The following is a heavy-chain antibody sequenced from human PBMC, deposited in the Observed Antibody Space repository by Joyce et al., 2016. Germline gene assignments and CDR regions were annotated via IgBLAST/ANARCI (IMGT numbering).Heavy chain of an antibody. V-gene: IGHV4-39*01. D-gene: IGHD3-22*01. CDR1: GGSINSSSYY. J-gene: IGHJ4*02. Sequence: QLQLQESGPGLVKPSETLSFTCTVSGGSINSSSYYWGWIRQPPGKGLEWIGSVSHSGYTYYKSSLESRITISVDTSKNQFSLKLYSVTAADTAVYYCSRNLIALIGIWGQGTLVTVSS. CDR3: SRNLIALIGI. CDR2: VSHSGYT.